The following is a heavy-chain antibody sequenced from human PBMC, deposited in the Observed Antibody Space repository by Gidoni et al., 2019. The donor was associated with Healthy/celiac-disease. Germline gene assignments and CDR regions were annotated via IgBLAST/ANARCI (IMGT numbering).Heavy chain of an antibody. CDR3: ARGRYCSSTSCLIGARRPDYYYYGMDV. Sequence: QVQLQQWGAGLLKPSETLSLTCAVYGGSFSGYYWSWIRQPPGNGLEWIGEINHSGSTNYNPSLKSRVTISVDTSKNQFSLKLSSVTAADTAVYYCARGRYCSSTSCLIGARRPDYYYYGMDVWGQGTTVTVSS. V-gene: IGHV4-34*01. J-gene: IGHJ6*02. CDR2: INHSGST. D-gene: IGHD2-2*01. CDR1: GGSFSGYY.